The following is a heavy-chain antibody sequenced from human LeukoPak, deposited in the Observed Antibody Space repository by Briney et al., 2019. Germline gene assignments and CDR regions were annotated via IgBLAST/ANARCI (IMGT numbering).Heavy chain of an antibody. CDR2: INQDASEK. CDR1: GFTFSTYW. Sequence: GGSLRLSCAASGFTFSTYWMNWYRQAPGKGLEWVGDINQDASEKNYVDSVRGRFTISRDNAKNSLHLQLNSLRAEDTAVYYCATDRDNSDWQKRFDSWGQGTLVTVSS. J-gene: IGHJ4*02. CDR3: ATDRDNSDWQKRFDS. V-gene: IGHV3-7*01. D-gene: IGHD2-21*02.